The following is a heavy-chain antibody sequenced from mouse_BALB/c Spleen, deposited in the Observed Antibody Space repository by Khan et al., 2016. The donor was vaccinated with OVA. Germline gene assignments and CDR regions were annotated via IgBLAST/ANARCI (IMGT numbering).Heavy chain of an antibody. Sequence: EVQLQESGPSLVKPSQSLSLTCTVTGYSITSNYAWCWIRQFPGSKMEWMGYIRYSGAINYNPSCKSRVSVTRDTSENQFFLQLRSVTTEATATYFWARHNYCGNALGCWRQGTTITVS. CDR1: GYSITSNYA. J-gene: IGHJ4*01. V-gene: IGHV3-2*02. CDR2: IRYSGAI. CDR3: ARHNYCGNALGC. D-gene: IGHD1-2*01.